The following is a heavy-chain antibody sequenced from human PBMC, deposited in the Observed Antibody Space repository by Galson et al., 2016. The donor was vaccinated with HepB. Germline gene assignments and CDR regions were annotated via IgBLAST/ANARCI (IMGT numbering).Heavy chain of an antibody. Sequence: SLRLSCAAPGFIFSNYTMHWVRQSPGKGLQYVSSISYNGETTHYADPVKGRFTISRDNSKNILYLQMSSLTVEDTSVYYCVMQPTYGYPFDYWGQGTLVTVSS. CDR3: VMQPTYGYPFDY. CDR1: GFIFSNYT. CDR2: ISYNGETT. V-gene: IGHV3-64D*08. J-gene: IGHJ4*02. D-gene: IGHD5-18*01.